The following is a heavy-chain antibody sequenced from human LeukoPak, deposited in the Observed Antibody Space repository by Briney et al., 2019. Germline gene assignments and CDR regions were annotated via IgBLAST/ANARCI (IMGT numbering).Heavy chain of an antibody. D-gene: IGHD3-22*01. V-gene: IGHV3-23*01. CDR2: ITGGGVST. J-gene: IGHJ4*02. CDR3: AEDREKVVVTTRPDY. Sequence: GGSLRLSCAASGFTFSNYAMTWVRQAPGKGLEWVSAITGGGVSTFYADSLKGRFTISRDNSRNTLFLEITSLRAEDTGVYYCAEDREKVVVTTRPDYWGQGTQVIVSS. CDR1: GFTFSNYA.